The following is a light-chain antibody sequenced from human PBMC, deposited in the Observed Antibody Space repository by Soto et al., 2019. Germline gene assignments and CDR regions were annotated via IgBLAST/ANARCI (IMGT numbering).Light chain of an antibody. Sequence: DIQMTQTPSSLSASVGDRVTITCRASQTIRKSLNWYQQKAETAPKLLIFGASSLQSGVPSRFSASGSGTEFTLTISSLQPDDFATYYCQQYNVYSWTFGQGTKVDI. CDR2: GAS. CDR1: QTIRKS. CDR3: QQYNVYSWT. J-gene: IGKJ1*01. V-gene: IGKV1-5*01.